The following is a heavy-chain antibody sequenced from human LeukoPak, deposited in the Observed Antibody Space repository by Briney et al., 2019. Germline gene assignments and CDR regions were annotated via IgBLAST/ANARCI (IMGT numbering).Heavy chain of an antibody. CDR2: INPNTGGT. Sequence: GASVRVSCKASGYTFTGYYMHWVRQAPGQGLEWMGWINPNTGGTNYAQKFQGRVTMTRDTSISTAYMEVSSLRSDDTAVYYCARDPAGPNGRFDPCGEGTLVTVSS. V-gene: IGHV1-2*02. J-gene: IGHJ5*02. D-gene: IGHD1-1*01. CDR3: ARDPAGPNGRFDP. CDR1: GYTFTGYY.